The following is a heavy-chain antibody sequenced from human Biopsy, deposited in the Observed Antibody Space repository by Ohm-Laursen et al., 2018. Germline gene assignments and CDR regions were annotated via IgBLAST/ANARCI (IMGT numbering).Heavy chain of an antibody. Sequence: TLSLTCPVSGGSISNNNYYWGWIRQPPGKGLEWIGSIFYRGSTHYKPSLKSRVNMSVDTPKNQFSLKLNSVTAADTAVYYCARDYDTSGYYYVSWGQGTLVTVSS. CDR1: GGSISNNNYY. J-gene: IGHJ5*02. CDR2: IFYRGST. CDR3: ARDYDTSGYYYVS. D-gene: IGHD3-22*01. V-gene: IGHV4-39*01.